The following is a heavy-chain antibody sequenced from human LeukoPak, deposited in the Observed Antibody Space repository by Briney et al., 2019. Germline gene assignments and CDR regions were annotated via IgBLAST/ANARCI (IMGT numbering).Heavy chain of an antibody. J-gene: IGHJ6*04. V-gene: IGHV3-20*01. D-gene: IGHD2-2*01. CDR1: GFTSADDV. Sequence: SLRLSSAASGFTSADDVMSWVRQAPGKGLEWVSGINLKGGSTGYADSVKGRFTNSRDNAKNSLYLQMNSLRAEDTALYHCASSCSSTSCYGRDVWGKGTTVTVTS. CDR2: INLKGGST. CDR3: ASSCSSTSCYGRDV.